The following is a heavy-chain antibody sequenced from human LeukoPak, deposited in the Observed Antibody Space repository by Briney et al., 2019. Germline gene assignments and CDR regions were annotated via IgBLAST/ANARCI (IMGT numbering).Heavy chain of an antibody. J-gene: IGHJ6*02. CDR1: AFTFTNYG. D-gene: IGHD3-10*01. CDR2: ISAYNGKT. V-gene: IGHV1-18*01. CDR3: AREVYFGSGNDYFYGMDV. Sequence: ASVKVSRKASAFTFTNYGFSWVRQAPGQGLEWLGWISAYNGKTNYTQKLQGRVTMTTDTSTSTAYMELRSLRSDDTAVYYCAREVYFGSGNDYFYGMDVWGQGTKVTVSS.